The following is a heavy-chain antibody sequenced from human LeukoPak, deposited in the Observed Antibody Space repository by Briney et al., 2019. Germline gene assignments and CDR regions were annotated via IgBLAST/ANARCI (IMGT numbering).Heavy chain of an antibody. CDR2: INAGNGNT. CDR1: GYTFTSYA. V-gene: IGHV1-3*01. CDR3: ARAPSSSPGMDV. Sequence: GASVKVSCKASGYTFTSYAMHWVRQAPGQRPEWMGWINAGNGNTKYSQKFQGRVTITRDTSASTAYMELSSLRSEDTAVYYCARAPSSSPGMDVWGQGTTVTVSS. J-gene: IGHJ6*02.